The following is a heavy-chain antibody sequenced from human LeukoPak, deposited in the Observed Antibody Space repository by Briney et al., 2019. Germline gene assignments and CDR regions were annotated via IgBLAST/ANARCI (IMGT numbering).Heavy chain of an antibody. J-gene: IGHJ3*02. CDR3: AKDMRGESGYDAFDI. Sequence: PGGSLRLSCAASGFTFSDYYMSWIRQAPGKGLEWVSYISSSGSTIYYADSVKGRFTISRDNAKNSLYLQMNSLRAEDTALYYCAKDMRGESGYDAFDIWGQGTMVTVSS. D-gene: IGHD3-22*01. CDR2: ISSSGSTI. V-gene: IGHV3-11*01. CDR1: GFTFSDYY.